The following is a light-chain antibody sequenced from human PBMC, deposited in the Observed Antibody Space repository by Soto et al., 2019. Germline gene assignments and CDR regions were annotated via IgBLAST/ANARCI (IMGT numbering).Light chain of an antibody. V-gene: IGKV3-20*01. CDR3: QQYGSSPPAIT. CDR1: QSVSSSY. Sequence: EVVLTQSPGTLSLCPGERATLSCRASQSVSSSYLAWYQQKPGQAPRLLIYGASSRATGIPDRFSGSGSGTDFTLTISRLEPEDFAVYYCQQYGSSPPAITFGQGTRLEIK. J-gene: IGKJ5*01. CDR2: GAS.